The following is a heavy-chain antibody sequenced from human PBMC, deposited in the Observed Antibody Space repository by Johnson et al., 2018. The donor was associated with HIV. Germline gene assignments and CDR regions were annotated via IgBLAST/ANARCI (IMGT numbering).Heavy chain of an antibody. CDR1: GFTFSDYY. CDR3: AKNPLFSAFDI. D-gene: IGHD3-10*02. V-gene: IGHV3-11*04. J-gene: IGHJ3*02. Sequence: QVQLVESGGGVVQPGRSLRLSCAASGFTFSDYYMNWVRQAPGKGLEWLSYISSSGTAKYYADSVKGRFTISRDNSKNTLFLQMNSLRAEDTALYYCAKNPLFSAFDIWGQGTMVTVSS. CDR2: ISSSGTAK.